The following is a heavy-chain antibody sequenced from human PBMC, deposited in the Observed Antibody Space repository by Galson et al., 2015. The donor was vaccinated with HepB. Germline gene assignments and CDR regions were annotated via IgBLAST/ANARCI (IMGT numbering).Heavy chain of an antibody. V-gene: IGHV3-66*01. CDR3: ARSYSSSSYRYFQH. CDR2: IYGGGNT. J-gene: IGHJ1*01. Sequence: SLRLSCAASGITVSNNYMSWVRQAPGKGLEWVSVIYGGGNTYYAGSVKGRFTISRDDSKNMLYLQMNSLRAEDTAVYYCARSYSSSSYRYFQHWGQGTLVIVSS. D-gene: IGHD6-13*01. CDR1: GITVSNNY.